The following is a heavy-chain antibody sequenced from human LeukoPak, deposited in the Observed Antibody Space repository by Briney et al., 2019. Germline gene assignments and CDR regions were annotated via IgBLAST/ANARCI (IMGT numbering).Heavy chain of an antibody. V-gene: IGHV3-30*02. J-gene: IGHJ4*02. Sequence: GGSLRLSCAASGFTFSSYGMHWVRQAPGKGLEWVAFIRYDGSNKYYADSVKGRFTISRDNSKNTLYLQMNSLRAEDTAVYYCAKVKVVGYSTFDYWGQGTLVTVSP. D-gene: IGHD3-22*01. CDR2: IRYDGSNK. CDR3: AKVKVVGYSTFDY. CDR1: GFTFSSYG.